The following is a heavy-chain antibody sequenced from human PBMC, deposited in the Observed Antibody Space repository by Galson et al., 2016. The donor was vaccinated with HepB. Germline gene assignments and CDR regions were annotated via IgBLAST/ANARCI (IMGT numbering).Heavy chain of an antibody. CDR2: IIPISGTA. CDR1: GGTFSSYA. CDR3: ARVRGYREHPGGDLDL. D-gene: IGHD6-13*01. V-gene: IGHV1-69*13. J-gene: IGHJ6*02. Sequence: SVKVSCKASGGTFSSYAISWVRQAPGQGLEWMAGIIPISGTANYTPKFQGRVTVTADESTGTAHMELRSLRSEDAGVYYCARVRGYREHPGGDLDLWGQGTTVIVSS.